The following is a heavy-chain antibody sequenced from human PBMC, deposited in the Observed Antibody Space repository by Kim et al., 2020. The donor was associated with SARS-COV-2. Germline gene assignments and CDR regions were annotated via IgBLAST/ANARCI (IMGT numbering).Heavy chain of an antibody. J-gene: IGHJ4*02. CDR1: GFNFGSFA. CDR3: GKDSGVVGAIDS. D-gene: IGHD1-26*01. Sequence: GGSLRLSCAASGFNFGSFAMHWVRQAPGRGLEWLALIYYDGSEKFYADSVKGRFTISRDNSENTLYLQLNDLRVEDTAVFYCGKDSGVVGAIDSWGQGTL. V-gene: IGHV3-33*06. CDR2: IYYDGSEK.